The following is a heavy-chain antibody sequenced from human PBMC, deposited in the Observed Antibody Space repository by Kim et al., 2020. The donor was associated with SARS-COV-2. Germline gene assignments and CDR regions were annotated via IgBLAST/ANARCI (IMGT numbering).Heavy chain of an antibody. D-gene: IGHD5-12*01. CDR1: GGSISSYY. Sequence: SETLSLTCTVSGGSISSYYWSWIRQPPGKALEWIGYIYYSGSTNYNPSLKSRVTISVDTSKNQFSLKLSSVTAADTAVYYCARRVDGYQGSAFDIWGQGTMVTVSS. V-gene: IGHV4-59*01. J-gene: IGHJ3*02. CDR2: IYYSGST. CDR3: ARRVDGYQGSAFDI.